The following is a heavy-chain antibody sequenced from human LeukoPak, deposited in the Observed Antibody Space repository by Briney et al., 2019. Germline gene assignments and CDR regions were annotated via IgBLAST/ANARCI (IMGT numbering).Heavy chain of an antibody. J-gene: IGHJ3*02. Sequence: GGSLRLSCAAAGFTVSSYAMSWVRQAPGKGLEWVSSISGIGGSTYYADSVKGRFTISRDNSKNTLYLQMNSLRAEDTAVYYCAKDGGHSSGWYRGHDAFDIWGQGTMVTVSS. CDR2: ISGIGGST. CDR3: AKDGGHSSGWYRGHDAFDI. CDR1: GFTVSSYA. D-gene: IGHD6-19*01. V-gene: IGHV3-23*01.